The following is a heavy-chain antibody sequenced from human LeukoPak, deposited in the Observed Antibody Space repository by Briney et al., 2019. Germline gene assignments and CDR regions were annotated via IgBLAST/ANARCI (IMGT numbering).Heavy chain of an antibody. Sequence: ASVKVSCKASGYTFTSYDINWVRQATGQGREWMGWMNPNSGNTGYAQKFQGRVTMTRNTSISTAYMELSSLRSEDTAVYYCARGVLKMGGGKTRRYYYYYMDVWGKGTTVTISS. CDR2: MNPNSGNT. CDR3: ARGVLKMGGGKTRRYYYYYMDV. D-gene: IGHD4-23*01. CDR1: GYTFTSYD. J-gene: IGHJ6*03. V-gene: IGHV1-8*01.